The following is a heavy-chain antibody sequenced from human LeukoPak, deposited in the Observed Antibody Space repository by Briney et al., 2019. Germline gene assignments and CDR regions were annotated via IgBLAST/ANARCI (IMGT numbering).Heavy chain of an antibody. CDR2: ISAYNGNT. J-gene: IGHJ6*03. V-gene: IGHV1-18*01. CDR3: ARDGNRGQLLPHYYYYYYMDV. CDR1: GYTFTSYG. D-gene: IGHD2-2*01. Sequence: ASVKVSCKASGYTFTSYGISWVRQAPGQGLEWMGWISAYNGNTNYAQKLQGRVTMTTDTSTSTAYMELRSLRSDDTAVYYCARDGNRGQLLPHYYYYYYMDVWGKGTTVTVSS.